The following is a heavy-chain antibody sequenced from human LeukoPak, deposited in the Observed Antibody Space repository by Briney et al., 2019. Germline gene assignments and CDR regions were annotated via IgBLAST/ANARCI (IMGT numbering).Heavy chain of an antibody. CDR1: DGSISTYY. CDR2: VYYSGST. D-gene: IGHD6-13*01. Sequence: SETLSLTCTVSDGSISTYYWNWIRQPPGKGLEWIGYVYYSGSTNYNPSLKSRVTISIDTSKSQFSLRLSSVTTADTAVYYCARCTAGFAFDIWGQGTMVTVSS. V-gene: IGHV4-59*01. J-gene: IGHJ3*02. CDR3: ARCTAGFAFDI.